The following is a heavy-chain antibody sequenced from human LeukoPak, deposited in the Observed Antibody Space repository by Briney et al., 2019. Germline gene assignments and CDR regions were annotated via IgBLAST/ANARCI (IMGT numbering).Heavy chain of an antibody. CDR1: GFTFSSYG. CDR3: VTIRSYYFDY. Sequence: PGGSLRLCCAASGFTFSSYGMHWVRQAPGKGLEWVAFIRYDGSNKYYADSVKGRFTISRDNSKNTLYLQMNSLRAEDTAVYYCVTIRSYYFDYWGQGTLVTVSS. V-gene: IGHV3-30*02. CDR2: IRYDGSNK. J-gene: IGHJ4*02. D-gene: IGHD3-10*01.